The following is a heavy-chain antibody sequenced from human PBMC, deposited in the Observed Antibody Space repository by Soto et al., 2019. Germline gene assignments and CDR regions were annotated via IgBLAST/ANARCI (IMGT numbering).Heavy chain of an antibody. CDR3: AKMSSENYDGPGFS. J-gene: IGHJ4*02. CDR2: ISSSGNTI. V-gene: IGHV3-11*01. CDR1: GFTFSDYY. D-gene: IGHD3-22*01. Sequence: QVQLVESGGGLVKTSGSLRIACAASGFTFSDYYMSWVRQAPGKGLEWVSYISSSGNTIYYADSVKGRFTISRDNAKNSVYLQMNSLRAEDTALYFCAKMSSENYDGPGFSWGQGTLVTVSS.